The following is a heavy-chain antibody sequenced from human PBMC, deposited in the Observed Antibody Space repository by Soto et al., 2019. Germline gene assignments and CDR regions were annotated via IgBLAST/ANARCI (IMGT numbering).Heavy chain of an antibody. CDR2: IWSDGINN. V-gene: IGHV3-33*01. CDR3: AREHGHCSGGSCYSPYFDY. D-gene: IGHD2-15*01. Sequence: QVQLVESGGGVVQPGRSLRLSCAASGFTFSSYAMHWVRQAPGKGLEWVAVIWSDGINNYYVDSVKGRFTVSRDNSKNTPYLQMSSLRAEDTAVYYCAREHGHCSGGSCYSPYFDYWGQGTLVTVSS. CDR1: GFTFSSYA. J-gene: IGHJ4*02.